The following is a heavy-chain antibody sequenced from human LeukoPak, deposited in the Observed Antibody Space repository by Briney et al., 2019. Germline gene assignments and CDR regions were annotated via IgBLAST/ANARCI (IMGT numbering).Heavy chain of an antibody. CDR2: IYYSGST. J-gene: IGHJ3*02. D-gene: IGHD6-19*01. V-gene: IGHV4-30-4*01. CDR3: ARGVVEYSSGWYRAFDI. CDR1: GGSISSGDYY. Sequence: SETLSPTCTVSGGSISSGDYYWSWIRQPPGKGLEWIGYIYYSGSTYYNPSLKSRVTISVDTSKNQFSLKLSSVTAADTAVYYCARGVVEYSSGWYRAFDIWGQGTMVTVSS.